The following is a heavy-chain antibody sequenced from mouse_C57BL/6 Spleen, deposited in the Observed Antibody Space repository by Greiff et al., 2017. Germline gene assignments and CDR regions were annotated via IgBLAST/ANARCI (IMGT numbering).Heavy chain of an antibody. CDR1: GYSFTDYN. V-gene: IGHV1-39*01. CDR2: INPNYGTT. Sequence: EVKLMESGPELVKPGASVKISCKASGYSFTDYNMNWVKQSNGQSLEWIGVINPNYGTTSYNQKFKGKATLTVDQSSSTAYMQLNSLTSEDSAVYYCERRSYGYAMDYWGQGTSVTVSS. D-gene: IGHD1-1*02. J-gene: IGHJ4*01. CDR3: ERRSYGYAMDY.